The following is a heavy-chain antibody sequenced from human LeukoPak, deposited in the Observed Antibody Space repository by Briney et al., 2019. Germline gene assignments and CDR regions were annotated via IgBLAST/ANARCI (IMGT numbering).Heavy chain of an antibody. D-gene: IGHD3-22*01. Sequence: LGGSLRLSCAASGFTFSSYSMNWVRQAPGKGLEWVSYISSSSSTIYYADSVKGRFTISRDNAKNSLYLQMNSLRAEDTAVYYCASGTGYYDSSGYSFAGLDYWGQGTLVTVSS. CDR3: ASGTGYYDSSGYSFAGLDY. CDR1: GFTFSSYS. V-gene: IGHV3-48*01. CDR2: ISSSSSTI. J-gene: IGHJ4*02.